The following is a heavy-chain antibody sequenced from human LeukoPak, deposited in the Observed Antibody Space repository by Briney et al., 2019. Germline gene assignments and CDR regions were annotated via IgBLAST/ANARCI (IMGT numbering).Heavy chain of an antibody. CDR3: ARGEGGVDTGYFDY. V-gene: IGHV3-48*03. Sequence: GGSLRLSCAASGFTFSSYEMNWVRQAPGKGLEWVSYISSSGSTIYYADSVKGRFTISRDNAKNSLYLQVNSLRAEDTAVYYCARGEGGVDTGYFDYWGQGTLVTVSS. CDR1: GFTFSSYE. CDR2: ISSSGSTI. J-gene: IGHJ4*02. D-gene: IGHD5-18*01.